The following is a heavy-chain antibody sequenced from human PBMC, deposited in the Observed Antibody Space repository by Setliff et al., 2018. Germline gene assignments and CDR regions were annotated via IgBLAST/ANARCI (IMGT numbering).Heavy chain of an antibody. CDR3: ARVGGYASAWHGIEAFDI. CDR1: GYIFTNYY. V-gene: IGHV1-2*02. Sequence: ASVKVSCKTSGYIFTNYYIHWVRQAPGQGLEWMGWINANTGGTREVQKFQGRVTMTRDTSIDTACMEVNRLTYDDTAVYYCARVGGYASAWHGIEAFDIWGQGTKVTV. CDR2: INANTGGT. J-gene: IGHJ3*02. D-gene: IGHD6-19*01.